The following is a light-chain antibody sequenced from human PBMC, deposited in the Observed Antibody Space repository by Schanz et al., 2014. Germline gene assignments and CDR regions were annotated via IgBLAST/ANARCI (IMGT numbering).Light chain of an antibody. CDR3: QQYGSSPRWT. J-gene: IGKJ1*01. V-gene: IGKV3-15*01. CDR2: GAS. Sequence: EIVMTQSPATLSVSPGERATLSCRASQSVSSNLAWYQQKPGQAPRLLIYGASTRATGIPARFSGSGSGTEFTLPISSLQSEDFAVYYCQQYGSSPRWTFGQGTKVEIK. CDR1: QSVSSN.